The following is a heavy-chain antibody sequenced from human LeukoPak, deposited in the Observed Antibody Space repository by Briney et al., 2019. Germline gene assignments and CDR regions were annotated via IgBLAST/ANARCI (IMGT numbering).Heavy chain of an antibody. D-gene: IGHD3-10*01. Sequence: GGSLRLSCSASGFTFSSYAMHWVRQAPGKGLEYVSAISSNGGSTYYADSVKGRFTIFRDNSKNTLYLQMSSLRAEDTAVYYCVKVGVLWFGELSYFDYWGQGTLVTVSS. J-gene: IGHJ4*02. CDR1: GFTFSSYA. CDR2: ISSNGGST. CDR3: VKVGVLWFGELSYFDY. V-gene: IGHV3-64D*06.